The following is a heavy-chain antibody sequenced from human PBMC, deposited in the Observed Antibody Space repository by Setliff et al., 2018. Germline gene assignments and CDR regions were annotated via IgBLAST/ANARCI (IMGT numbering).Heavy chain of an antibody. CDR3: VREGYNFWSGYSPDAFDI. D-gene: IGHD3-3*01. Sequence: PSETLSLTCNVSGASVSSHYWDWIRQPPGKGLEWIGFISYSGITTYNVSLKSRVSISVDTSKNQLSLTLSSVTAADTAVYYCVREGYNFWSGYSPDAFDIWGQGTMVTVSS. V-gene: IGHV4-59*02. J-gene: IGHJ3*02. CDR2: ISYSGIT. CDR1: GASVSSHY.